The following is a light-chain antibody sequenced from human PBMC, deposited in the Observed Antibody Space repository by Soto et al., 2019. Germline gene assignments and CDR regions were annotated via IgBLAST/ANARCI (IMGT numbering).Light chain of an antibody. J-gene: IGLJ2*01. CDR3: CSYAGGGF. CDR2: EVS. Sequence: QSVLTQPASVSGSPGQSITISCTGTSSDIGTYNLVSWYQQHPGKAPKLMIYEVSKRPSGVSYRFSGSKSGNTASLTISGLQTEDEADYYCCSYAGGGFFGGGTKLTVL. V-gene: IGLV2-23*02. CDR1: SSDIGTYNL.